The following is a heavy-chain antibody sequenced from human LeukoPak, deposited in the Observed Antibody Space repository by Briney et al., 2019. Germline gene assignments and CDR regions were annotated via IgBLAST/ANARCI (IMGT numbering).Heavy chain of an antibody. CDR2: IHNSGST. CDR1: GGSISSYY. J-gene: IGHJ4*02. Sequence: NTSETLSLTCTVSGGSISSYYWSWIGQPPGKGLEWIGYIHNSGSTNYNPSLKSRVTISVDTSRNQFSLKVSSVTAADTAVYYCARASYSSSWYAVDNWGQGTLVTVSS. V-gene: IGHV4-59*08. D-gene: IGHD6-13*01. CDR3: ARASYSSSWYAVDN.